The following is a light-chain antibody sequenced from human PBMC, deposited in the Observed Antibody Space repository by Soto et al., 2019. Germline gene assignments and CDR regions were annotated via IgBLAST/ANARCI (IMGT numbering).Light chain of an antibody. Sequence: DIQMTQSPSSLSASVGDEVTITCRASQTISSYLNWYQQKPGKAPNLLIYAASSLQGGVPSRFSGSGSGTDFTLTNSSLQPEDFATYYCQQSYSTPWTFGQGTKVDIK. V-gene: IGKV1-39*01. J-gene: IGKJ1*01. CDR1: QTISSY. CDR2: AAS. CDR3: QQSYSTPWT.